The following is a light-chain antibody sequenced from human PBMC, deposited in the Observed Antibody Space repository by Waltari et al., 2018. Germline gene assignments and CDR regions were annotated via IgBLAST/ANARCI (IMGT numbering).Light chain of an antibody. V-gene: IGLV2-23*02. CDR3: CSYAGSSTHVL. CDR1: SSDVGGYNY. CDR2: DVS. Sequence: QSALTQPASVSGSPGQSITISCTGTSSDVGGYNYVSWYQQYPDKAPKLMIYDVSNRPSGVSSRFSGSKSGNTASLTISGLQAEDEADYYCCSYAGSSTHVLFGGGTKLTVL. J-gene: IGLJ2*01.